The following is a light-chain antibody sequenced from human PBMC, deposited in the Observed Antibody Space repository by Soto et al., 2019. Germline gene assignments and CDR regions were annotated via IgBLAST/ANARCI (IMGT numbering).Light chain of an antibody. V-gene: IGKV3-15*01. CDR2: GAS. CDR3: QQYNNVYT. J-gene: IGKJ2*01. Sequence: EIVMTQSPATLSVSPGERATLSCRASQSVSSNLAWYQQKPGQAPRLLIYGASTRATGIPARFSGSGSGTEFTLTISSLQSEDFAVYYCQQYNNVYTLGQGTKLEIK. CDR1: QSVSSN.